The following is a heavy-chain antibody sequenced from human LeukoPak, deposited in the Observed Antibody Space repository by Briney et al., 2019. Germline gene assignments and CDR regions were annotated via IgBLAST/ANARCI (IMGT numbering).Heavy chain of an antibody. J-gene: IGHJ5*02. V-gene: IGHV4-59*01. D-gene: IGHD3-16*02. CDR3: ARTIAGGSYRYPYWFDP. Sequence: PSETLSLTCTVSGGSISSYYWSWIRQPPGKGLEWIGYIYYSGYTNYNPSLKSRVTISVDTSKNQFSLKLSSVTAADTAVYYCARTIAGGSYRYPYWFDPWGQGTLVTVSS. CDR2: IYYSGYT. CDR1: GGSISSYY.